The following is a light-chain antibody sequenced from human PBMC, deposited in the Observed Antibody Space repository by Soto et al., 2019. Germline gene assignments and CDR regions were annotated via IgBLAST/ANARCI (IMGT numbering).Light chain of an antibody. Sequence: EIVLTQSPGTLSLSPGERATLSCRASQSVTSNYLAWYQQKPGQAPRLLIYGASSRATGIPDRFSGSGSGTDFTLAISRLEPEDFAVYHCQQYGSALLFGGGTKVDVK. CDR3: QQYGSALL. J-gene: IGKJ4*01. CDR2: GAS. CDR1: QSVTSNY. V-gene: IGKV3-20*01.